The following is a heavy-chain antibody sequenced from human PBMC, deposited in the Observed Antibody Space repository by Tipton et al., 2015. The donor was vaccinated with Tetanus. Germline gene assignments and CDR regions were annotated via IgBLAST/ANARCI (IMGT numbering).Heavy chain of an antibody. V-gene: IGHV4-39*01. CDR1: GGSISSSSYY. CDR3: ARHPIMGAPRWFDP. D-gene: IGHD1-26*01. J-gene: IGHJ5*02. Sequence: LRLSCTVSGGSISSSSYYWGWIRQPPGKRLEWIGSIYYSGSAYHNPSLKSRVTISVDTSKNQFSLKLSSVTAAETAVHYCARHPIMGAPRWFDPWGQGTLVTVSS. CDR2: IYYSGSA.